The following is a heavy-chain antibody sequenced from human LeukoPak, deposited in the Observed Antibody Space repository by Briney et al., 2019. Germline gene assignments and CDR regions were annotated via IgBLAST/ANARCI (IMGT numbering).Heavy chain of an antibody. D-gene: IGHD3-22*01. CDR2: IYPGDSDT. CDR1: GYSFTSYW. CDR3: ARQTGHYYDSSGYYHAEYFQH. Sequence: GESLKISCKGSGYSFTSYWIGWVRQMPGKGLEWMGIIYPGDSDTRYSPSFQGQVTISADKSISTAYLQWSSLKASDTAMYYCARQTGHYYDSSGYYHAEYFQHWGQGTLVTVSS. V-gene: IGHV5-51*01. J-gene: IGHJ1*01.